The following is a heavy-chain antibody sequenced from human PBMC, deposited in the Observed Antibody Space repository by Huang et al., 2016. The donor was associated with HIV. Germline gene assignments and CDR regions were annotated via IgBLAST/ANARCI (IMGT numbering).Heavy chain of an antibody. D-gene: IGHD6-13*01. CDR3: AKGGSAAAVLDF. Sequence: QVQLVESGGGVVQPGRSLRISCAASGFTLSSYGMHWVRQASGKGLGGVAGSSDDAKTKYYADSVKGRFSISRDNSKTTVYLQLNSLRLEDTAVYYCAKGGSAAAVLDFWGQGTLVTVSS. V-gene: IGHV3-30*18. CDR1: GFTLSSYG. CDR2: SSDDAKTK. J-gene: IGHJ4*02.